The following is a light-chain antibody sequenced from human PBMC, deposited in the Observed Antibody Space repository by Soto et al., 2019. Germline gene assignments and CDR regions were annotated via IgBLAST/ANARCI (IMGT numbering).Light chain of an antibody. Sequence: QSALTQPRSVSXSPXQSVAISCTGTSSDVGGYNYVSWYQQHPGKAPKVMIYDVNKRPSGVPDRFSGSKSGNTASLTISGLQADDEADYYCCSYAGRYTYVFGSGTKVTVL. J-gene: IGLJ1*01. CDR2: DVN. CDR1: SSDVGGYNY. V-gene: IGLV2-11*01. CDR3: CSYAGRYTYV.